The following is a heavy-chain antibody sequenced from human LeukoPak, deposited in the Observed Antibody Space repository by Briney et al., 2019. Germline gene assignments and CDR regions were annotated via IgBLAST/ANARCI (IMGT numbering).Heavy chain of an antibody. V-gene: IGHV4-39*07. J-gene: IGHJ4*02. CDR3: ASPGGGGNG. D-gene: IGHD4-23*01. CDR2: IYYSGST. CDR1: GGSISSSSYY. Sequence: KPSETLSLTCTVSGGSISSSSYYWGWIRQPPGKGLEWIGSIYYSGSTYYNPSLKSRVTISVDTSKNQFSLKLSSVTAADTAVYYCASPGGGGNGWGQGTLVTVSS.